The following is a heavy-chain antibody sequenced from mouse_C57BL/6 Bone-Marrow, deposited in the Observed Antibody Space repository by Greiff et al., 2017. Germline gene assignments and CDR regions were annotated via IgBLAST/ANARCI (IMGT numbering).Heavy chain of an antibody. CDR1: GYTFTDYN. CDR2: INPNNGGT. Sequence: VQLQQSGPELVKPGASVKMSCKASGYTFTDYNMHWVKQSHGKSLEWIGYINPNNGGTSYNQKFKGKATLTVNKSSSTAYMELRSLTSEDSAVYYCARDYYYGSSSAYWGQGTLVTVSA. CDR3: ARDYYYGSSSAY. V-gene: IGHV1-22*01. J-gene: IGHJ3*01. D-gene: IGHD1-1*01.